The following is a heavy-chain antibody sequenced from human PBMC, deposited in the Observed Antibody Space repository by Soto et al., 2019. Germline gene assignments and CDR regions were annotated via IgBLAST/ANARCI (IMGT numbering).Heavy chain of an antibody. CDR3: ARDGDGRMTTNPYYYNGMDV. D-gene: IGHD4-4*01. Sequence: SETLSLTCTVSGGSLGSYYWSWVRQPRWKGREWIGYVFYTGRANYNASLKSRVSISLDTSNYQFSLKLSSVTAADTAVYYCARDGDGRMTTNPYYYNGMDVWGPGTTVTVSS. V-gene: IGHV4-59*01. CDR2: VFYTGRA. CDR1: GGSLGSYY. J-gene: IGHJ6*02.